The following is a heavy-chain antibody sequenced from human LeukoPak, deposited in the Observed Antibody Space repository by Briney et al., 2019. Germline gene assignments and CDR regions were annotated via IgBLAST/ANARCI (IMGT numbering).Heavy chain of an antibody. CDR3: AGEGYTNGDLDY. V-gene: IGHV4-59*01. Sequence: PSETLSLTCTVSGGSISSYYWSWIRQPPGKGLEWIGYIYYSGSTNYNPSLKSRVTISVDTSKNQFSLKLSSVTAADTAVYYCAGEGYTNGDLDYWGQGTLVTVSS. CDR2: IYYSGST. CDR1: GGSISSYY. D-gene: IGHD4-17*01. J-gene: IGHJ4*02.